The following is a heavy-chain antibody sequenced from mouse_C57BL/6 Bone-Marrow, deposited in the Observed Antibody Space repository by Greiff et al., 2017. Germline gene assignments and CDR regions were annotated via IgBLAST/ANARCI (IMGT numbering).Heavy chain of an antibody. V-gene: IGHV1-69*01. CDR2: IDPSDSYT. CDR3: ARGEDHPRDWYFDV. J-gene: IGHJ1*03. CDR1: GYTFTSYW. Sequence: QVQLQQPGAELVMPGASVKLSCKASGYTFTSYWMHWVKQRPGQGLEWIGEIDPSDSYTNYNQKFKGKSTLTVDKSSSTAYMQLSSLTSAGSAVYYCARGEDHPRDWYFDVWGTGTTVTVSS.